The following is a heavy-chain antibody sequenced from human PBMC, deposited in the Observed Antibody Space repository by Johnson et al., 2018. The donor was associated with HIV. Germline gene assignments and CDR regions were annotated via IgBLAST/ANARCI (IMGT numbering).Heavy chain of an antibody. V-gene: IGHV3-43D*03. CDR3: ARAVGVWGDQLGFDI. CDR1: GFTFDDYA. CDR2: ISWDGGST. Sequence: QLVESGGVVVQPGGSLRLSCAASGFTFDDYAMHWVRQAPGKGLEWVSLISWDGGSTYYADSVKGRFTISRDNSKNSLYLQMNSLRAEDTALYYCARAVGVWGDQLGFDIWGQGTMVTVSS. D-gene: IGHD3-16*01. J-gene: IGHJ3*02.